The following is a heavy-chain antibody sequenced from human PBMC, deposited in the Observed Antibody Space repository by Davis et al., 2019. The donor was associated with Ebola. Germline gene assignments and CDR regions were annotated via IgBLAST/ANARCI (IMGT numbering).Heavy chain of an antibody. J-gene: IGHJ6*04. D-gene: IGHD3-9*01. CDR2: IYHSGST. CDR1: GGSISSSNW. V-gene: IGHV4-4*02. Sequence: SETLSLTCTVSGGSISSSNWWSWVRQPPGKGLEWIGEIYHSGSTNYNPSLKSRVTISVDKSKNQFSLKLSSVTAADTAVYYCAYLSAYYYYGMDVWGKGTTVTVSS. CDR3: AYLSAYYYYGMDV.